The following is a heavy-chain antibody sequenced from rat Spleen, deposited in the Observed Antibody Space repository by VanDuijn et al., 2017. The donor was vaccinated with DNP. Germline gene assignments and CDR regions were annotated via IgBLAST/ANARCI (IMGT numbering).Heavy chain of an antibody. V-gene: IGHV5-7*01. CDR1: GFTFSDYN. D-gene: IGHD1-4*01. J-gene: IGHJ2*01. CDR3: AGRPPPTRGPFDY. CDR2: ISYDGSDT. Sequence: EVQLVESGGGLIQPGRSLKLSCVVSGFTFSDYNMAWVRQTPKRGLEWVATISYDGSDTHYRDSVKGRFTIARDNAKSTLYLQMDSLRSEDTATYHCAGRPPPTRGPFDYWGQGVTVTVSS.